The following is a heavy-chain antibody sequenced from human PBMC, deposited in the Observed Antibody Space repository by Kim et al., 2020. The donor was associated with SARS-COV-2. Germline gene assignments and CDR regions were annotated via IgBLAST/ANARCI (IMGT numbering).Heavy chain of an antibody. CDR1: GFTFSSYG. Sequence: GGSLRLSCAASGFTFSSYGMHWVRQAPGKGLEWVAVISYDGSNKYYADSVKGRFTISRDNSKNTLYLQMNSLRAEDTAVYYCAKDLGSDYYYYYGMDVWGQGTTVTVSS. J-gene: IGHJ6*02. V-gene: IGHV3-30*18. CDR2: ISYDGSNK. CDR3: AKDLGSDYYYYYGMDV.